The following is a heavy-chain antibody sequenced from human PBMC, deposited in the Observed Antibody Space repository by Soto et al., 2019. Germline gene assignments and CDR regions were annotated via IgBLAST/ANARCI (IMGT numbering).Heavy chain of an antibody. Sequence: GGSLRLSCAASGFTFSSYGMHWVRQAPGKGLEWVAVISYDGSNKYYADSVKGRFTISRDNSKNTLYLQMNSLRAEDTAVYYCAKDFGNYDILTGYYPANYFADWGQGTLVTVAS. V-gene: IGHV3-30*18. CDR3: AKDFGNYDILTGYYPANYFAD. D-gene: IGHD3-9*01. CDR2: ISYDGSNK. CDR1: GFTFSSYG. J-gene: IGHJ4*02.